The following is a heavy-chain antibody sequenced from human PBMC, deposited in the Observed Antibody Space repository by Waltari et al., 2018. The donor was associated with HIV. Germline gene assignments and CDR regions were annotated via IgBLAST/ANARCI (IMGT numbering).Heavy chain of an antibody. CDR3: SRGPMYNWFDP. CDR1: GFKFDDYA. V-gene: IGHV3-9*01. J-gene: IGHJ5*02. D-gene: IGHD3-10*02. CDR2: ISWHSTRI. Sequence: EVQLVESGGGLVQPGRSLSLSCTASGFKFDDYAMHWVRQPPGKGLEWVSSISWHSTRITYADSVKGRFTISRDNAKKSLYLQMDSLRPEDTAFYYCSRGPMYNWFDPWGQGTLVTVSS.